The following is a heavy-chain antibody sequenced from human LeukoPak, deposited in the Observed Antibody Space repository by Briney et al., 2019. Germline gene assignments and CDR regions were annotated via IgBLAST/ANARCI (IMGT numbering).Heavy chain of an antibody. V-gene: IGHV4-30-4*01. CDR3: ARGSIVVAAPETSYYFDY. CDR1: GGSISSGDYY. J-gene: IGHJ4*02. CDR2: IYYSGST. Sequence: SETLSLTCTVSGGSISSGDYYWSWIRQPPGKGLEWIGYIYYSGSTYYNPSLKSRVTISVDTSKNQFSLKLRSVTAADTAVYYCARGSIVVAAPETSYYFDYWGQGALVTVSS. D-gene: IGHD2-15*01.